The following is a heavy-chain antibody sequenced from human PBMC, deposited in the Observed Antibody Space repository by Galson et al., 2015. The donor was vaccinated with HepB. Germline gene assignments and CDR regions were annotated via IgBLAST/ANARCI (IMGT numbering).Heavy chain of an antibody. CDR1: GFTFSDYY. Sequence: LRLSCAASGFTFSDYYMSWIRQAPGKGLEWVSYISSSSSYTNYADSVKGRFTISRDNAKNSLYLQMNSLRAEDTAVYYCAASGSQPGGMDVWGQGTTVTVSS. CDR2: ISSSSSYT. D-gene: IGHD1-26*01. CDR3: AASGSQPGGMDV. J-gene: IGHJ6*02. V-gene: IGHV3-11*06.